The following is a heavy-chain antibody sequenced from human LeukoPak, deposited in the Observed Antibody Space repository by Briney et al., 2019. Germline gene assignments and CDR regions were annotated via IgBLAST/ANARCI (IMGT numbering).Heavy chain of an antibody. J-gene: IGHJ4*02. Sequence: GGSLRLSCAAPGFTFRTYWMSWVRQVLGKGLPWVANINQDGSEKNYVDSVNGRFTISRDNIKYSLYLHMNSLRAEDTAVYYCATDLYYWGQGTLVTVSS. CDR2: INQDGSEK. D-gene: IGHD2-15*01. CDR1: GFTFRTYW. CDR3: ATDLYY. V-gene: IGHV3-7*04.